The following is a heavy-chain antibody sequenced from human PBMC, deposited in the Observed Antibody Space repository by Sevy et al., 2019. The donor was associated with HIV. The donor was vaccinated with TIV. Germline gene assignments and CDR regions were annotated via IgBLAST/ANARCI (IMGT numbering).Heavy chain of an antibody. CDR3: ARAIGIVDAF. J-gene: IGHJ4*03. CDR2: INQDGSEI. CDR1: GFTFNVFW. Sequence: GGSLRLSCAASGFTFNVFWMHWVRQTPGKGLEWVANINQDGSEIYYVDSVRDRFTISMDNAMNPIYLQMNSLRAEDTAVYYCARAIGIVDAFWGQGTLVTVSS. D-gene: IGHD3-16*01. V-gene: IGHV3-7*04.